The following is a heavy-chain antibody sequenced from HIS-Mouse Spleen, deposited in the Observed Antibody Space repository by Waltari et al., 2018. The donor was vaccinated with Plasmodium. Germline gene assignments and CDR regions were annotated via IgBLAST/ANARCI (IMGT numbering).Heavy chain of an antibody. CDR1: GYTFTDYY. V-gene: IGHV1-2*02. Sequence: QVQLVQSGAEVKKPGASVKVSCKASGYTFTDYYMHWVRQAPGQGLEGMGWSNPNSGGTNYAQKFQGRVTMSRETSISTAYMELSRLRSDDTAVYYCARVLGYKAAAGTFVEYFQHWGQGTLVTVSS. J-gene: IGHJ1*01. CDR3: ARVLGYKAAAGTFVEYFQH. D-gene: IGHD6-13*01. CDR2: SNPNSGGT.